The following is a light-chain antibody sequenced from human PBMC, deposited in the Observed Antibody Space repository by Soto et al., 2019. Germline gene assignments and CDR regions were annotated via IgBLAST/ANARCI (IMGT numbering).Light chain of an antibody. CDR3: QQYNSWPPIT. CDR2: GAS. CDR1: QSISHN. Sequence: EIVMTQSPATLSVFPGERATLSCRASQSISHNLAWYQQKPGQVPRLLIYGASTRATGIPARFSGSGSGTEFTLTISSLQSEDFAVYYCQQYNSWPPITFGQGTRLEIK. V-gene: IGKV3-15*01. J-gene: IGKJ5*01.